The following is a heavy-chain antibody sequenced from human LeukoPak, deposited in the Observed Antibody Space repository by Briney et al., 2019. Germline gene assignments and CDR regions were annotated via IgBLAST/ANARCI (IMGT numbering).Heavy chain of an antibody. V-gene: IGHV1-2*02. CDR2: INPNSGGT. D-gene: IGHD6-13*01. CDR3: ARHEYSSRGFDY. J-gene: IGHJ4*02. Sequence: ASVKVSCKASGYTFTGYYMHWVRQAPGQGLEWMGWINPNSGGTNYAQKFQGRVTISADKSISTAYLQWSSLKASDTAMYYCARHEYSSRGFDYWGQGALVTVSS. CDR1: GYTFTGYY.